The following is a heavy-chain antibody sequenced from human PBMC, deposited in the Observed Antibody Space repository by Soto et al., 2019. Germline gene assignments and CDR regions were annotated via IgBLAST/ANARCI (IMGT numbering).Heavy chain of an antibody. CDR1: GGSITSSHW. CDR2: IFHIGHT. CDR3: ARWEYGMDV. J-gene: IGHJ6*02. V-gene: IGHV4-4*02. Sequence: QVQLQESGPGLVKPSGTLSLTCVVSGGSITSSHWWSWVRQTPGKGLEWIGEIFHIGHTNYNPSLKGRVTISLDQSKNQFSLKMTSITAADTAVFYCARWEYGMDVWGQGTTVTVSS. D-gene: IGHD1-26*01.